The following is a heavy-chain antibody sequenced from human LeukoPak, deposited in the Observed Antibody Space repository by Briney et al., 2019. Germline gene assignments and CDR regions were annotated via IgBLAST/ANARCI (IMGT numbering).Heavy chain of an antibody. CDR2: IYSGGST. CDR3: ARVGVAAAVFLGAFDI. Sequence: GGSLRLSCVASGFTVSSNYMSWVRQAPGKGLEWVSVIYSGGSTYYADSVKGRFTFSRDNSKNTLYLQMNSLRAEDTAVYYCARVGVAAAVFLGAFDIWGQGTMVTVSS. CDR1: GFTVSSNY. J-gene: IGHJ3*02. D-gene: IGHD6-13*01. V-gene: IGHV3-66*01.